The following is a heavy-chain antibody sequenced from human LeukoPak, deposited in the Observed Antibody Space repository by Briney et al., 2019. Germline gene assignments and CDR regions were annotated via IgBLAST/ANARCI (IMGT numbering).Heavy chain of an antibody. Sequence: ASVTVSCKASGYTFTSYGISWVRQAPGQGLEWMGWISAYNGNTNYAQKLQGRVTMTTDTSTSTAYMELRSLRSDDTAVYYGARKVVREDTWFDPWGQGTLVTVSS. CDR2: ISAYNGNT. V-gene: IGHV1-18*01. J-gene: IGHJ5*02. D-gene: IGHD2-15*01. CDR1: GYTFTSYG. CDR3: ARKVVREDTWFDP.